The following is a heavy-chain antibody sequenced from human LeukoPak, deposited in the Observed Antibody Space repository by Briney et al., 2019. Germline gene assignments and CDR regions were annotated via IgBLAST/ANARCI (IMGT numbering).Heavy chain of an antibody. CDR2: ITGSGGST. J-gene: IGHJ6*02. V-gene: IGHV3-23*01. CDR1: GFTFSSHA. D-gene: IGHD3-3*01. CDR3: AKDGGGSLEWLPPMDV. Sequence: GGSLRLSCAASGFTFSSHAMGWVRQAPGKGLEWVSSITGSGGSTYYGDSVKGRFTISRDNSKNTLYLQMNSLRAEDTAVYYCAKDGGGSLEWLPPMDVWGQGTTVTVS.